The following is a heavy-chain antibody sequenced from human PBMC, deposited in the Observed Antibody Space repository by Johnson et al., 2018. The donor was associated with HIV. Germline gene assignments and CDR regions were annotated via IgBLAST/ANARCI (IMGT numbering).Heavy chain of an antibody. D-gene: IGHD2-8*01. Sequence: QVQLVESGGGVVQPGRSLRLTCAASGFTFSSYAMHWGRQAPGKGLEWVAVISYDGSTKYYADSANGRFTISRDNSKNTLYLQMNSLRAEDTAVYYCMLRTHAEKAFDIWGQGTMVTVSS. J-gene: IGHJ3*02. CDR1: GFTFSSYA. V-gene: IGHV3-30*14. CDR3: MLRTHAEKAFDI. CDR2: ISYDGSTK.